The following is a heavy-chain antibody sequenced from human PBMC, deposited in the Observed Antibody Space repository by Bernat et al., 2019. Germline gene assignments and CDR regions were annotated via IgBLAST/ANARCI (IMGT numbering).Heavy chain of an antibody. CDR2: INAGNGNT. Sequence: QGQLVQSGAEVKEPGASVKVSCKASGYTFTTYTMHWVRQVHGQRLEWMGWINAGNGNTKYSQDFQDRVTITSDTSASTAYMELSSLRSEDTAVYYCATDRDEVHGWFREWRHYMDVWGKGTTVTVSS. V-gene: IGHV1-3*01. CDR3: ATDRDEVHGWFREWRHYMDV. D-gene: IGHD3-10*01. J-gene: IGHJ6*03. CDR1: GYTFTTYT.